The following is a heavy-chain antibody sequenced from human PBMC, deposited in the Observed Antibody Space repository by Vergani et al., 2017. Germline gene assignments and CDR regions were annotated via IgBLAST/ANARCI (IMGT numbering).Heavy chain of an antibody. V-gene: IGHV4-59*01. CDR1: GGSMSGYY. CDR2: MYHSGST. CDR3: GRVADFYGLGSRLLDL. D-gene: IGHD3-10*01. J-gene: IGHJ5*02. Sequence: QLHLQESGPGLVKPSETLSLTCSVSGGSMSGYYWSWIRQPPGKELEWIGYMYHSGSTNYNPSLETRVTISGDTSKNQFSLKLNSVTAADTAVYYCGRVADFYGLGSRLLDLWGQGILVTVPS.